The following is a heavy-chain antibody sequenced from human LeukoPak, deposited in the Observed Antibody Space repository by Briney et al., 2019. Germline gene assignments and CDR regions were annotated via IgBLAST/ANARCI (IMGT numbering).Heavy chain of an antibody. Sequence: PSETVSLTCSVSGGSIRSQYWNWIRQPAGKGLEWIGRIYSSGYTNDNPSLKSRITMSVDMSKNQFSLRLSSVTAADTAVYYCASYDILTGEPYYFDCWGQGTLVTVSS. V-gene: IGHV4-4*07. CDR2: IYSSGYT. CDR3: ASYDILTGEPYYFDC. CDR1: GGSIRSQY. J-gene: IGHJ4*02. D-gene: IGHD3-9*01.